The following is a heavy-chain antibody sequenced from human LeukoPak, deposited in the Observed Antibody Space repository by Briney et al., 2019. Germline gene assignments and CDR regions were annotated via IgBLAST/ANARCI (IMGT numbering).Heavy chain of an antibody. Sequence: GGSLRLSCAASGFTFSSHWMSWVRQAPGKGLEWVSAISGSGGTTYYADSVKGRFTISRDNAKNSLYLQMNSLRAEDTAVYYCARDEGVANDAFDIWGQGTMVTVPS. J-gene: IGHJ3*02. CDR2: ISGSGGTT. D-gene: IGHD3-3*01. CDR1: GFTFSSHW. V-gene: IGHV3-48*04. CDR3: ARDEGVANDAFDI.